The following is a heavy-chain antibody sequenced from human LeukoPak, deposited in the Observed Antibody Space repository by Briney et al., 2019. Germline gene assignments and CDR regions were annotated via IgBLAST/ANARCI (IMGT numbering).Heavy chain of an antibody. Sequence: SQTLSLTCVISGDSVSSNTGIWNWVRQSPSRGLEWLGRTYYRSKWFIDYALSVKGRMTINPDASKNQFSLQLNSVTPEDTAVYYCARDKVLNGFDIWGQGTMVTVSS. V-gene: IGHV6-1*01. D-gene: IGHD2-8*02. CDR1: GDSVSSNTGI. CDR2: TYYRSKWFI. J-gene: IGHJ3*02. CDR3: ARDKVLNGFDI.